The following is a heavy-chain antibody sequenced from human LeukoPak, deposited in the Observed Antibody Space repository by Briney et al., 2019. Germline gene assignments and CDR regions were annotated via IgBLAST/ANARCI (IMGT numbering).Heavy chain of an antibody. CDR1: GGSISSGVYY. CDR2: TAYSGST. J-gene: IGHJ5*02. CDR3: ARATTGGNWFDV. Sequence: SQTLSLTRTVSGGSISSGVYYWSWVRQHPGQGLEWIGYTAYSGSTYYSPSLKSRLTISVDTSKNQFSLNLSSVTAADTAMYYCARATTGGNWFDVWGQGTLVTVSS. D-gene: IGHD5-12*01. V-gene: IGHV4-31*03.